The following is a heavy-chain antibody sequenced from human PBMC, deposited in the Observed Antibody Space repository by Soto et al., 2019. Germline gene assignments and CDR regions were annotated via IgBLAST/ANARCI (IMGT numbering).Heavy chain of an antibody. D-gene: IGHD3-16*01. CDR2: INPSGST. CDR1: GGSFSGFY. CDR3: VRVFGYYYYSLDV. J-gene: IGHJ6*03. V-gene: IGHV4-34*02. Sequence: QVQLEQWGAGLWKPSGTLSLRCVLSGGSFSGFYWSGIRQAPGQGLEWIGDINPSGSTSYNPSLESRLTIAIDTSNNHFSLDVRSVTAADSAVYYCVRVFGYYYYSLDVWGKGTMVNVFS.